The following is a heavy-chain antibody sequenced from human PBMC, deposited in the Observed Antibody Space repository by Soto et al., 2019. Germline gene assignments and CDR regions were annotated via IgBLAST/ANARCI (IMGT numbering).Heavy chain of an antibody. CDR3: ARTYYYGSGSLYYFDY. Sequence: SETLSLTCTVSGGSISSYYWSWIRQPPGKGLEWIGYIYYSGSTNYNPSLKSRVTISVDTSKNQFSLKLSSVTAADTAVYYCARTYYYGSGSLYYFDYWGQGTLVTV. V-gene: IGHV4-59*01. D-gene: IGHD3-10*01. CDR1: GGSISSYY. J-gene: IGHJ4*02. CDR2: IYYSGST.